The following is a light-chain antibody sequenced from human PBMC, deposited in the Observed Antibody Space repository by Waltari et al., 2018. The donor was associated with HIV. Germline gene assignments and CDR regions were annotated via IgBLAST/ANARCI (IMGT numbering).Light chain of an antibody. CDR1: KLVDKY. CDR3: QAWDSSTAGVV. J-gene: IGLJ2*01. V-gene: IGLV3-1*01. CDR2: QDS. Sequence: SYELTQPPPVSVSPGQTASITCSGDKLVDKYACWYQQKPGQSPVLVIYQDSKRPSGIPDRFSGSNSGNTATLTISGTQAMDEADYYCQAWDSSTAGVVFGGGTKLSVL.